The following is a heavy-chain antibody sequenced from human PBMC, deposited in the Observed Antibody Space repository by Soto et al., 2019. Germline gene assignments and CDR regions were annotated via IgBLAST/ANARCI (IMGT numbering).Heavy chain of an antibody. V-gene: IGHV3-30-3*01. CDR2: MSYDGSNK. Sequence: QVQLVGSGGGVVQPGRSLRLSCAASGFTFSSYARHWVRRAPGKGLEWMAVMSYDGSNKYYADSVKGRFTISRDNSKNTLYLQMNSLRPEDTALYYCARDGGAYWGQGTLVIVSS. CDR1: GFTFSSYA. J-gene: IGHJ4*02. CDR3: ARDGGAY. D-gene: IGHD3-16*01.